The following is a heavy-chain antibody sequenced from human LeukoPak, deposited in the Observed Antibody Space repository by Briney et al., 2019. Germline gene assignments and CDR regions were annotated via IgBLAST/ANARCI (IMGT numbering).Heavy chain of an antibody. D-gene: IGHD6-19*01. V-gene: IGHV3-30*19. CDR3: ARDNLPYSETGGWYTTLSFDY. Sequence: PGGSLRLSCAASGFTFSTYGMHWVRQAPGKGLEWVAFISYDGNNEYNAGSVKGRFTISRDNSKNTLYLQMNSLRAEDTAVYYCARDNLPYSETGGWYTTLSFDYWGRGALVTVSS. CDR2: ISYDGNNE. J-gene: IGHJ4*02. CDR1: GFTFSTYG.